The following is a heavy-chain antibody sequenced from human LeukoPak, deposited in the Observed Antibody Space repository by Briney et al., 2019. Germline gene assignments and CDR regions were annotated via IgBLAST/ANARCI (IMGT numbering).Heavy chain of an antibody. Sequence: ASVKVSFKASGYTFTGYYMHWVRQAPGQGLEWMGWINPNSGGTNYAQKFQGRVTMTRDTSISTAYMELSRLRSDDTAVYYCARDGGWDIVVVPAAIGWFDPWGQGTLVTVSS. CDR3: ARDGGWDIVVVPAAIGWFDP. V-gene: IGHV1-2*02. J-gene: IGHJ5*02. CDR1: GYTFTGYY. D-gene: IGHD2-2*01. CDR2: INPNSGGT.